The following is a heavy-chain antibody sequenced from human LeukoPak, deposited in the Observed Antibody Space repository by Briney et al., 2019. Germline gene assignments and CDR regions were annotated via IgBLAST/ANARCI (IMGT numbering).Heavy chain of an antibody. CDR2: ISAYNGNT. Sequence: ASVKVSCKASGYTFTSYGISWVRQAPGQGLEWMGWISAYNGNTNYAQKLQGRVTMTTDTPTSTAYMELRSLRSDDTAVYYCARYGPRYCSSTSCSSFVPHFDYWGQGTLVTVSS. CDR1: GYTFTSYG. D-gene: IGHD2-2*01. CDR3: ARYGPRYCSSTSCSSFVPHFDY. V-gene: IGHV1-18*01. J-gene: IGHJ4*02.